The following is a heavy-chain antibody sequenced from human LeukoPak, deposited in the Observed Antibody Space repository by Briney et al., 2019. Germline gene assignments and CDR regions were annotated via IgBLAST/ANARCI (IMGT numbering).Heavy chain of an antibody. CDR2: ISDGGRS. CDR3: ARPQWNNPELFWYFDL. Sequence: SETLSLTCTVSCVSINTSYWSWIRQPPGRALEWIGYISDGGRSNSKSSLQRRVTISADSSKNQLSLQLRSVTVEDTAVYYCARPQWNNPELFWYFDLWGRGALVTVFS. V-gene: IGHV4-59*01. J-gene: IGHJ2*01. D-gene: IGHD1/OR15-1a*01. CDR1: CVSINTSY.